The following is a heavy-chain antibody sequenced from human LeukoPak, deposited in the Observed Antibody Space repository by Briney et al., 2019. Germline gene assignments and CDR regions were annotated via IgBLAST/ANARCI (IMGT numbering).Heavy chain of an antibody. Sequence: GGSLRLSCAVSGFTFSSYWMHWVRQAPGKGLVWVSGINTDGRRTFYADSVRSRFTISRDNAKTTLYLQMNSLRAEDTAVYYCYGGNAEDWGQGSMVSVSS. J-gene: IGHJ1*01. V-gene: IGHV3-74*01. CDR2: INTDGRRT. CDR1: GFTFSSYW. CDR3: YGGNAED. D-gene: IGHD4-23*01.